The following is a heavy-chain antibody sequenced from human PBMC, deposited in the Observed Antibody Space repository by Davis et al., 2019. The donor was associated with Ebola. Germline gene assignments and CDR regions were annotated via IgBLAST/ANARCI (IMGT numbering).Heavy chain of an antibody. Sequence: SETLSLTCTVSGGSISNYYWSWIRQPPGKGLEWIGYIYYSGSTYYNPSLKSRVTISVDTSKNQFSLKLSSVTAADTAVYYCAGQYYDFSFDPWGQGTLVTVSS. CDR3: AGQYYDFSFDP. J-gene: IGHJ5*02. CDR1: GGSISNYY. D-gene: IGHD3-3*01. V-gene: IGHV4-59*08. CDR2: IYYSGST.